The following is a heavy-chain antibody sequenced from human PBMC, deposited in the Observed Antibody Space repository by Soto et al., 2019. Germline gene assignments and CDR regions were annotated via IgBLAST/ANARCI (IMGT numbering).Heavy chain of an antibody. V-gene: IGHV3-9*01. CDR1: GFNFNDYA. Sequence: EVQLMESGGDLVQPGRSLRLSCAASGFNFNDYAMHWVRQAPGKSLEWVSGISWNSNTIAYADSVKGRFTISRDNAKNSLYLTMNSLRPEETALYYCATTTKGGFSGFWSSGRCYTAAFDIWGQGTMVTVSS. CDR3: ATTTKGGFSGFWSSGRCYTAAFDI. CDR2: ISWNSNTI. J-gene: IGHJ3*02. D-gene: IGHD2-15*01.